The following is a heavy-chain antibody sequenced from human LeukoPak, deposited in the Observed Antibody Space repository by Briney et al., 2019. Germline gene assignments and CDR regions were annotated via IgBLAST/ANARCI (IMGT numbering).Heavy chain of an antibody. CDR1: GFTVSSNY. CDR2: IYSGGST. V-gene: IGHV3-66*01. J-gene: IGHJ4*02. Sequence: GGSLRLSCAASGFTVSSNYMSWVRQAPGKGLEWVSVIYSGGSTYYADSVKGRSTISRDNSKNTLYLQMNSLRAEDTAVYYCARSPETELDYWGQGTLVTVSS. CDR3: ARSPETELDY. D-gene: IGHD1-14*01.